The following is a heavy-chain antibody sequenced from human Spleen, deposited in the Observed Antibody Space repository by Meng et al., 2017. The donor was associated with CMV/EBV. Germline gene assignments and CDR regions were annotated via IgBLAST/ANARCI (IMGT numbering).Heavy chain of an antibody. J-gene: IGHJ5*02. V-gene: IGHV1-2*02. Sequence: ASVKVSCKAFGYTFTGYYMPWVRQAPGQGLEWMGWINPNSGGTNYAQKFQGRVTMTRDTSISTAYMELGRLRSDDPAVYYFARGGGGYCSSTSCYDWFDPWGQGTLVTVSS. CDR1: GYTFTGYY. CDR3: ARGGGGYCSSTSCYDWFDP. D-gene: IGHD2-2*01. CDR2: INPNSGGT.